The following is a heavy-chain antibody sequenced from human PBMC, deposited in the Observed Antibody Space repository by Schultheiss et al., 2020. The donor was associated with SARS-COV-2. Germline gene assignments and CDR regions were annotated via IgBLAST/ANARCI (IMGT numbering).Heavy chain of an antibody. V-gene: IGHV3-23*01. J-gene: IGHJ1*01. D-gene: IGHD5-24*01. Sequence: GGSLRLSCAASGFTFSSYWMSWVRQAPGKGLEWVSAISGSGGSTYYADSVKGRFTISRDNSKNTLYLQMNSLRAEDTAVYYCAKEGRRWLQLSYFQHWGQGTLVTAPQ. CDR3: AKEGRRWLQLSYFQH. CDR2: ISGSGGST. CDR1: GFTFSSYW.